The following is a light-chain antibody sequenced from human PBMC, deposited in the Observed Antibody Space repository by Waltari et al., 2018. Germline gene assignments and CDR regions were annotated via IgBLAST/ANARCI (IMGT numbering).Light chain of an antibody. CDR1: SSDVGGYNY. Sequence: QSALTQPASVSGSPGQSITISCSGTSSDVGGYNYVSWYQQQPGKAPKLMIYDVTKRRTGFSGRCSGSKSGNTASLTISGLQAEDEADYDCSSYTSSGTRVFGGGTKLTVL. CDR3: SSYTSSGTRV. V-gene: IGLV2-14*01. CDR2: DVT. J-gene: IGLJ3*02.